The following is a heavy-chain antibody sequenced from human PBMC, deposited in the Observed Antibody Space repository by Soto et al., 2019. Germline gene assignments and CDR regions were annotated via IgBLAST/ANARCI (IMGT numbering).Heavy chain of an antibody. J-gene: IGHJ3*02. CDR1: GRTFSSYA. CDR3: ARVSGDYYDSSGYTDAFDI. D-gene: IGHD3-22*01. Sequence: QVQLVQSGAEVKKPGSSVKVSCKASGRTFSSYAISWVRQAPGQGLEWMGGIIPIFGTANYAQKFQGRVTITADESTSTAYMELSSLRSEDTAVYYCARVSGDYYDSSGYTDAFDIWGQGTMVTVSS. V-gene: IGHV1-69*01. CDR2: IIPIFGTA.